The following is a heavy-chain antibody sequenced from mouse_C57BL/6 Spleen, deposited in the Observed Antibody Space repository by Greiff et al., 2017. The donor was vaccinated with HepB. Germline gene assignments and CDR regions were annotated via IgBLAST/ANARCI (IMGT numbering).Heavy chain of an antibody. D-gene: IGHD2-3*01. V-gene: IGHV1-80*01. CDR3: ATREIDDGFYVGY. CDR2: IYPGAGDT. J-gene: IGHJ2*01. CDR1: GYAFSSYW. Sequence: VQLQQSGAELVKPGASVKISCKASGYAFSSYWMNWVKQRPGKGLEWIGQIYPGAGDTTYNGKFKGKATLTADKSSSTAYMQLSSLTSEDSAVYFCATREIDDGFYVGYWGQGTTLTVSS.